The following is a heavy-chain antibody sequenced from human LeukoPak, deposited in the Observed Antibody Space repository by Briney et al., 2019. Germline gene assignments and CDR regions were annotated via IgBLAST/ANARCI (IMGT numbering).Heavy chain of an antibody. J-gene: IGHJ6*02. D-gene: IGHD4-17*01. CDR3: ARGLDYGDYGYYYYYGMDV. CDR2: IYYSGST. V-gene: IGHV4-59*01. CDR1: GGSISSYY. Sequence: SETLSLTCTVSGGSISSYYWSWIRQPPGQGLEWIGYIYYSGSTNYNPSLKSRVTISVDTSKNQFSLKLSSVTAADTAVYYCARGLDYGDYGYYYYYGMDVWGQGTTVTVSS.